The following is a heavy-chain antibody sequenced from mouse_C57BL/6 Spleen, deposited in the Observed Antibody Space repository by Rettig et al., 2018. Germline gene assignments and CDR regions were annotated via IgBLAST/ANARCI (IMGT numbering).Heavy chain of an antibody. CDR2: ITPNNTGT. D-gene: IGHD1-1*01. J-gene: IGHJ1*03. Sequence: EVQLQQSGPELVKPGASVKISCKASGYTFTDYYMNWVKQSHGQSLECSGDITPNNTGTSYKQKFKGKATLTVDKSSSTAYMELRSLTSEDSAVYYCARDYYGSSWYFDVWGTGTTVTVSS. V-gene: IGHV1-26*01. CDR1: GYTFTDYY. CDR3: ARDYYGSSWYFDV.